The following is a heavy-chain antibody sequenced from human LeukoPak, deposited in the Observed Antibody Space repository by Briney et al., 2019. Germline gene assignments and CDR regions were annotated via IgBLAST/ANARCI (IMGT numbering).Heavy chain of an antibody. V-gene: IGHV4-39*01. D-gene: IGHD1-26*01. CDR3: VSLCGSLGWFDP. CDR1: GGSISSSTYY. Sequence: SETLSLTCSVSGGSISSSTYYWGWIRQPPGKGLEWIGNIYYSGSTYYNPSLKSRVTISVDTSKNQFSLKLSSVTATDTAAYYCVSLCGSLGWFDPWGQGTLVTVSS. CDR2: IYYSGST. J-gene: IGHJ5*02.